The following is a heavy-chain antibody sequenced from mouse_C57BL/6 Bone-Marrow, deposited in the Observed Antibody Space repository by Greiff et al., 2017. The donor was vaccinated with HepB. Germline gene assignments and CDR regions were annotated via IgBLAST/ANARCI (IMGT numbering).Heavy chain of an antibody. CDR2: IGGDGST. CDR3: AKTYGSSQAWFAY. CDR1: GFSLTSYG. D-gene: IGHD1-1*01. V-gene: IGHV2-3*01. J-gene: IGHJ3*01. Sequence: VKLVESGPGLVAPSQSLSITCTVSGFSLTSYGVSWVRQPPGKGLEWLGVIGGDGSTNYHSALISRLSISKDNSKSQVFLKLNRLQTDDTATYYCAKTYGSSQAWFAYWGQGTLVTVSA.